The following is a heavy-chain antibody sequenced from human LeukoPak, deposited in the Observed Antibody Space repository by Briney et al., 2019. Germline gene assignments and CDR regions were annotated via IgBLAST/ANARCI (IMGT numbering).Heavy chain of an antibody. CDR2: IYSGGST. CDR1: GFTVSSNY. J-gene: IGHJ3*02. CDR3: ARSNDAFDI. V-gene: IGHV3-53*01. Sequence: PGGSLRLSCAASGFTVSSNYMNWVRQAPGKGLDWVSIIYSGGSTFYADSVKGRFTISRDNSKNTLHLQMNSLSAEDTAVYYCARSNDAFDIWGQGTMVTVSS. D-gene: IGHD5/OR15-5a*01.